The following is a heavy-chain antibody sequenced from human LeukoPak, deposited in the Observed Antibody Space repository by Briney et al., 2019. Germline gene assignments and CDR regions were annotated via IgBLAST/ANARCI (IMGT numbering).Heavy chain of an antibody. CDR2: ISWNSGSI. Sequence: GRSLRLSCAASGFTFDDYAMHWVRQAPGKGLEWVSGISWNSGSIGYADSVKGRFTISRDNAKNSLYLQMNSLRAEDTALCYCAKTHYGSGSYSAYFDYRGQGTLVTVSS. D-gene: IGHD3-10*01. J-gene: IGHJ4*02. CDR1: GFTFDDYA. V-gene: IGHV3-9*01. CDR3: AKTHYGSGSYSAYFDY.